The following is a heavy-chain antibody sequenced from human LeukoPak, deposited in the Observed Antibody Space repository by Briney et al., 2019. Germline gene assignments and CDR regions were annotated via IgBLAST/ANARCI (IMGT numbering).Heavy chain of an antibody. D-gene: IGHD6-13*01. CDR3: ARDHGASAAAAVRYFDL. Sequence: SVKVSCKASGGTFSSYAISWVRQAPGQGLEWMGRIIPIFGTANYAQKFQGRVTITADKSTSTAYMELSSLRSEDTAVYYCARDHGASAAAAVRYFDLWGRGTLVTVSS. CDR2: IIPIFGTA. CDR1: GGTFSSYA. J-gene: IGHJ2*01. V-gene: IGHV1-69*06.